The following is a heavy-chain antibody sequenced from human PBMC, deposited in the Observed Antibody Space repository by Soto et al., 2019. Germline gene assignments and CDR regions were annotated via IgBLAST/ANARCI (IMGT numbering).Heavy chain of an antibody. CDR3: ARWLATRPVFAFYI. V-gene: IGHV2-5*01. D-gene: IGHD6-6*01. CDR1: GFSLSTSGVG. CDR2: IYWSGDE. J-gene: IGHJ3*02. Sequence: QGTLKESGPTLVKPTQTLTMTCSFSGFSLSTSGVGVGWIRQPPGKAPEWLAHIYWSGDEPYRQSLKSRLSITKDTSKNQVVLTMTNMDPVDTATYYCARWLATRPVFAFYIWGQGKLVTVSS.